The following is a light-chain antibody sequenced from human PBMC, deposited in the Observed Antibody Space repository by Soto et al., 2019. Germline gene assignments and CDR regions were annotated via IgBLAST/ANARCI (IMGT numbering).Light chain of an antibody. Sequence: QAVVTQPPSVSGAPGQRVTISCTGSSSNIGAGYDVHWYQQLPGTAPKLLIYGNSNRPSGVPDRFSGSKSGTSASLAITGIQAEDEADYYCQSYDSSQSGSVVFGGGTKLTVL. CDR2: GNS. V-gene: IGLV1-40*01. CDR3: QSYDSSQSGSVV. CDR1: SSNIGAGYD. J-gene: IGLJ2*01.